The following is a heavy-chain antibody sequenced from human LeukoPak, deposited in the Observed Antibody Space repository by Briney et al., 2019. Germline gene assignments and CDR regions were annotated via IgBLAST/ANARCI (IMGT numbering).Heavy chain of an antibody. Sequence: GGSLRLSCAASGLTFSSYAMSWVRQAPGKGLEWVANMKQDGSEMYYVDSVKGRFTISRDNAKNTLYLQMNSLRVEDTALYYCARDSGHTGYDLYDYWGQGTLVTVSS. CDR3: ARDSGHTGYDLYDY. CDR2: MKQDGSEM. V-gene: IGHV3-7*01. CDR1: GLTFSSYA. D-gene: IGHD5-12*01. J-gene: IGHJ4*02.